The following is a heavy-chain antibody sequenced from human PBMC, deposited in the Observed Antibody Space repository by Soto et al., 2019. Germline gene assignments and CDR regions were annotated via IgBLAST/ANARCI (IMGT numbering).Heavy chain of an antibody. CDR3: ARCGYPAGYYGMDV. CDR1: GYTFTSDA. V-gene: IGHV1-3*01. Sequence: VSSVKVSFKASGYTFTSDAIHWVRDARGQRLEWMGWINAGNGNTKYSQKFQGRVTITRDTSASTAYMELSSLRSEDTAVYYCARCGYPAGYYGMDVWGQGTTVTVSS. CDR2: INAGNGNT. J-gene: IGHJ6*02. D-gene: IGHD5-12*01.